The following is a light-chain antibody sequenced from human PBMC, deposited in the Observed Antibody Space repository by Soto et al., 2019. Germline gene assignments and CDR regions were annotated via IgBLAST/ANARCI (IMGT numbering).Light chain of an antibody. V-gene: IGLV2-14*03. Sequence: QSVLTQPASVSGSPGQSITISCTGTSSDVGAYSSVSWYQQHPDKAPEVMIFDVSNRPSGVSNRFSGSKSGNTASLTISGLRAEDEADYYCLLSFGAAVVFGGGTKVTVL. CDR2: DVS. CDR3: LLSFGAAVV. CDR1: SSDVGAYSS. J-gene: IGLJ2*01.